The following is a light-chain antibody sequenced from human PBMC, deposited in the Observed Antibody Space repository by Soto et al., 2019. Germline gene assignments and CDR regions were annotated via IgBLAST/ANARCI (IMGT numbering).Light chain of an antibody. CDR3: RQDQQIPRT. Sequence: DVVMTQTPLSLSVAPGQPASIPCRSSPSLLHTSGDNYLDWYLQRPGQSPQLLIYLGSKRASGVSDRFSGSGSGTRFTLRISRVEAEDVGFYYCRQDQQIPRTFGQGTKVDIK. V-gene: IGKV2-28*01. CDR2: LGS. J-gene: IGKJ1*01. CDR1: PSLLHTSGDNY.